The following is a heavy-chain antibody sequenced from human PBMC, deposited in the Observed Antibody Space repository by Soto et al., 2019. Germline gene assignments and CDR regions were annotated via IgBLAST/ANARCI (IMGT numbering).Heavy chain of an antibody. J-gene: IGHJ3*02. CDR2: TYYRSKWYN. D-gene: IGHD3-9*01. CDR1: GDSVSSNSAA. V-gene: IGHV6-1*01. CDR3: ERGDIFTGYSIPFDM. Sequence: PSQTLSLTCAISGDSVSSNSAAWNWIRQSPSRGLEWLGRTYYRSKWYNDYAVSVKSRITINPDTPKNQFSLQLNSVTPEDTAVYYCERGDIFTGYSIPFDMGGQKTMVTLSS.